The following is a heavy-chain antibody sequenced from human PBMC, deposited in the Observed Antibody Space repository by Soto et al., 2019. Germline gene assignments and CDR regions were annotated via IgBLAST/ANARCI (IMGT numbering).Heavy chain of an antibody. V-gene: IGHV3-30-3*01. D-gene: IGHD3-22*01. CDR1: GFTFSSYA. J-gene: IGHJ4*02. CDR2: ISYDGSDK. CDR3: AIVYYKYYDSSGYYRSPAY. Sequence: GGSLRLSCAASGFTFSSYAMHWVRQAPGKGLEWVALISYDGSDKDYADSVKGRFTISRDNSRNTLFLQMNSLRAEDTAVYYCAIVYYKYYDSSGYYRSPAYWGQGTLVTVSS.